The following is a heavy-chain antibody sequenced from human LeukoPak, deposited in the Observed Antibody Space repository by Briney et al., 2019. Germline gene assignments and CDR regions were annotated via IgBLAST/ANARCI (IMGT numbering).Heavy chain of an antibody. V-gene: IGHV1-69*13. CDR1: GGTFSSYA. CDR2: IIPIFGTA. Sequence: ASVKVSCKASGGTFSSYAISWVRQAPGQGLEWMGGIIPIFGTAYYAQKFQGRVTITADESTSTAYMELSSLRSEDTAVYYCARVPRGGSGNMDVWGKGTTVTVSS. CDR3: ARVPRGGSGNMDV. D-gene: IGHD3-10*01. J-gene: IGHJ6*03.